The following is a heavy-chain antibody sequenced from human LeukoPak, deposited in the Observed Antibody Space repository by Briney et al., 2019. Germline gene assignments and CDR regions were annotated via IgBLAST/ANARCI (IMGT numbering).Heavy chain of an antibody. V-gene: IGHV4-31*03. Sequence: SSQTLSLTCTVSGGPISSGGYYWSWIRQHPGKGLEWIGYIYYSGSTYYNPSLKSRVTISVDTSKNQFSLKLSSVTAADTAVYYCASVTGNSYAPRHYYGMDVWGQGTTVTVSS. CDR3: ASVTGNSYAPRHYYGMDV. CDR1: GGPISSGGYY. D-gene: IGHD5-18*01. J-gene: IGHJ6*02. CDR2: IYYSGST.